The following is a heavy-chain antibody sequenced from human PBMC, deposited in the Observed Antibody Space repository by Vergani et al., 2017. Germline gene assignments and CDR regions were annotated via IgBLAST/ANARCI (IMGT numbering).Heavy chain of an antibody. CDR2: ISFDGTNE. CDR1: GFALNRHA. J-gene: IGHJ4*02. Sequence: QVQLVESGGGVVQPGRSLRLSCVVSGFALNRHAMHWVRQAPGKGLEWVVGISFDGTNEYYPDLVKGRFTISRDITKNTLYLQVRSLRLEDTGVYHCVRDRGLCAGGRCYTEAWDYWGQGTPVTVSS. CDR3: VRDRGLCAGGRCYTEAWDY. D-gene: IGHD2-2*02. V-gene: IGHV3-30-3*01.